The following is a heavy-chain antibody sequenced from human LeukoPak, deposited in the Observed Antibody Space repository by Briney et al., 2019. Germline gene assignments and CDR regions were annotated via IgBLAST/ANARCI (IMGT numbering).Heavy chain of an antibody. D-gene: IGHD3-10*01. CDR2: IYYSGST. Sequence: SETLSLTCTVSGGSTSSYYWSWIRQPPGKGLEWIGYIYYSGSTNYNPSLKSRVTISVDTSKNQFSLKLSSVTAADTAVYYCARDLFHPTMVRGVTFYYYYMDVWGKGTTVTVSS. CDR1: GGSTSSYY. V-gene: IGHV4-59*01. CDR3: ARDLFHPTMVRGVTFYYYYMDV. J-gene: IGHJ6*03.